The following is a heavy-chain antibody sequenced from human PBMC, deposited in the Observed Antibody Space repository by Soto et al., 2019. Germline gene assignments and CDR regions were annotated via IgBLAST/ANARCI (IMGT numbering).Heavy chain of an antibody. D-gene: IGHD3-9*01. CDR1: GGSISSYY. Sequence: PSETLSLTCTVSGGSISSYYWSWIRQPPGNGLEWIGYIYYSGSTNYNPSLKSRVTISVDTSKNQFSLKLCSVTAADTAVYYCARHRGIRYFDWSFDYWGQGTLVTVSS. CDR2: IYYSGST. J-gene: IGHJ4*02. V-gene: IGHV4-59*08. CDR3: ARHRGIRYFDWSFDY.